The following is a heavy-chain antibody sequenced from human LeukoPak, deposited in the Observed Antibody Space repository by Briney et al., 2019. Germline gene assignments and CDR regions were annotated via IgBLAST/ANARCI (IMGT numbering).Heavy chain of an antibody. CDR3: ARGSLTGGRIFYFDY. D-gene: IGHD7-27*01. J-gene: IGHJ4*02. V-gene: IGHV3-30*01. CDR1: GFSFTNYA. Sequence: GRSLRLSCAASGFSFTNYAMRWLRQAPGKGLEWVAVISYDGSHDYSANSVRGRFSISRDNSKNMVFLQMNSLRDEDTAVYYCARGSLTGGRIFYFDYWGQGSLVAVSS. CDR2: ISYDGSHD.